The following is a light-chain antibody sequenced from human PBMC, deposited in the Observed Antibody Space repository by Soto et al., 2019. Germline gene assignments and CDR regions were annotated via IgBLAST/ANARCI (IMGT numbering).Light chain of an antibody. V-gene: IGKV2-30*01. J-gene: IGKJ2*01. Sequence: EVVMTQSPLSLPVTLGQPASISCRSSQSLAYIDGNTYLTWFHQRPGQSPRRLIYYVANRDSGVPDRFSGSGSGTDFTLKISRVEAEDACIYYCMQSTHWPPYTFGQGTKLEIK. CDR3: MQSTHWPPYT. CDR2: YVA. CDR1: QSLAYIDGNTY.